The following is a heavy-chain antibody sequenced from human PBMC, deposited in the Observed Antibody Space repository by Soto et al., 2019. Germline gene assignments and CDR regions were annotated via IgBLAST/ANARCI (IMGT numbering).Heavy chain of an antibody. J-gene: IGHJ5*02. CDR3: ARDQVSPAAGPNWFDP. CDR1: GFTFSSYG. V-gene: IGHV3-33*01. Sequence: QVQLVESGGGVVQPGRSLRLSCAASGFTFSSYGMHWVRQAPGKGLEWVAVIWYDGSNKYYADSVKGRFTISRDNSKNTLYLQMNSLRAEDTAVYYCARDQVSPAAGPNWFDPWGQGTLVTVSS. D-gene: IGHD6-13*01. CDR2: IWYDGSNK.